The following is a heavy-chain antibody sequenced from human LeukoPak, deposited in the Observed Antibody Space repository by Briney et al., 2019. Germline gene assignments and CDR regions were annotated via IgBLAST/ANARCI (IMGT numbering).Heavy chain of an antibody. Sequence: ASVKVSCKASGGTFSSYAISWVRQAPGQGLEWMGGIIPIFGTANYAQKFQGRVTITADESTSTAYMELSSLRPEDTAVYYCAREEGQSLGFWGQGTLVTVSS. CDR2: IIPIFGTA. D-gene: IGHD3-16*01. CDR1: GGTFSSYA. CDR3: AREEGQSLGF. J-gene: IGHJ4*02. V-gene: IGHV1-69*13.